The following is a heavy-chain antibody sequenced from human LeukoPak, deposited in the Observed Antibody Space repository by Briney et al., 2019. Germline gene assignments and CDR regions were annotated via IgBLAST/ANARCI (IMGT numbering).Heavy chain of an antibody. CDR3: ARSGWRSSWYYYYGMDV. J-gene: IGHJ6*02. V-gene: IGHV4-59*08. CDR2: IYYSGST. Sequence: PSETLSLTCTVSGGSISSYYWSWIRQPPGKGLEWIGYIYYSGSTNYNPSLKSRVTISVDTSKNQFSLKLSSVTAADTAVYYCARSGWRSSWYYYYGMDVWGQGTTVTVSS. D-gene: IGHD6-13*01. CDR1: GGSISSYY.